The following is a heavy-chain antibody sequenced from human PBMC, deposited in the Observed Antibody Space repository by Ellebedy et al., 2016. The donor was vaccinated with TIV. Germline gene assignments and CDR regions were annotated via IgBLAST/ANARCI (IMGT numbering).Heavy chain of an antibody. Sequence: GESLKISCAASGFTFSNYAMTWVRQAPEKGMEWVSSISGRGASTYYADSVKGRFTISRDNSKNTLYLQGNSLRAEDTAIYFCAKHPAVGSYYYMDVWGKGTTVTVSS. V-gene: IGHV3-23*01. J-gene: IGHJ6*03. CDR3: AKHPAVGSYYYMDV. CDR1: GFTFSNYA. CDR2: ISGRGAST. D-gene: IGHD3-10*01.